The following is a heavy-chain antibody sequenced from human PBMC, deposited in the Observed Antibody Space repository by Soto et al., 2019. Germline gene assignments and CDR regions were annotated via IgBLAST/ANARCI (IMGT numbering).Heavy chain of an antibody. V-gene: IGHV3-74*01. CDR2: INSDGTTT. D-gene: IGHD3-10*01. Sequence: GGSLRLCCVASEFTFSNYWMHWVRQAPGKGLVWVSRINSDGTTTSYADSVKGRFTISRDNARNTLYLQMNSLRAEDTAVYYCARVPIGSYYFDHWGQGTLVTVSS. CDR3: ARVPIGSYYFDH. J-gene: IGHJ4*02. CDR1: EFTFSNYW.